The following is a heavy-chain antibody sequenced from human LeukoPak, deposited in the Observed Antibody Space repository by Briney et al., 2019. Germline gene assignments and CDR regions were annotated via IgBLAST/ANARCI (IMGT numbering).Heavy chain of an antibody. CDR2: IYYSGST. CDR3: VRAPGTGDYYYYYGMDV. V-gene: IGHV4-59*01. J-gene: IGHJ6*02. CDR1: GGSISSYY. Sequence: SETLSLTCTVSGGSISSYYWSWIRQPTGKGLEWIGNIYYSGSTNYNPSLKSRVTISVDTSKNQFSLKLSSVTAADTAVYYCVRAPGTGDYYYYYGMDVWGQGTTFTVSS. D-gene: IGHD7-27*01.